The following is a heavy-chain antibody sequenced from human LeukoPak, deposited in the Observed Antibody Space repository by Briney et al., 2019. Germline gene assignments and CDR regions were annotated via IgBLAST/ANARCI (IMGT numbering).Heavy chain of an antibody. J-gene: IGHJ4*02. Sequence: GGSLTLSCAASGFTFVDYAMHWVRQAPGEGLGWVSLINWDGGSTYYADSVKGRFTISRDNSKNSLYLEMNSLRAEDTALYYCVKAPTLTGTAYYFDYWGQGTLVTVSS. CDR2: INWDGGST. CDR3: VKAPTLTGTAYYFDY. D-gene: IGHD1-14*01. CDR1: GFTFVDYA. V-gene: IGHV3-43D*03.